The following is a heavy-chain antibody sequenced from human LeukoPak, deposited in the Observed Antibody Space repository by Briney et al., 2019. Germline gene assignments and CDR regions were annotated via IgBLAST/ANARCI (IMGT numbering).Heavy chain of an antibody. J-gene: IGHJ5*02. V-gene: IGHV3-23*01. D-gene: IGHD5-12*01. CDR2: ISGSGGST. Sequence: GGSLRLSCAASGFTFSSYAMSSVLQAPGKGLEWVSAISGSGGSTYYADSVKGRFTISRDNSKNTLYLQMNSLRAEDTAVYYCAKDPADIVATTEANWFDPWGQGTLVTVSS. CDR1: GFTFSSYA. CDR3: AKDPADIVATTEANWFDP.